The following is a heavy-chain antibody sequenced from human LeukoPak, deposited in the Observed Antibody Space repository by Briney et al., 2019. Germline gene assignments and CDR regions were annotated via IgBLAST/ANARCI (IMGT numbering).Heavy chain of an antibody. V-gene: IGHV1-2*02. J-gene: IGHJ4*02. CDR3: ARGLRGSPAFDY. Sequence: ASVKVSCKASGYSFTGYYMHWVRQAPGQGLEWMGWINPYSGDTNFAQKFQGRVTVTRDTSISTAYMELSRLKSDDTAVYYCARGLRGSPAFDYWGQGTLVTVSS. CDR2: INPYSGDT. D-gene: IGHD2-2*01. CDR1: GYSFTGYY.